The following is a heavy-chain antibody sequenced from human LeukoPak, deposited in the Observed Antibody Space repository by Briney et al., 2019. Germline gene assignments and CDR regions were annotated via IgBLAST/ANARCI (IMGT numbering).Heavy chain of an antibody. CDR3: VRSPQARMIVVGFDH. Sequence: PGGSLRLSCAASGFTFSSYAMSWVRQAPGKGLEWVSAISGSGGSTYYADSVKGRFTISRDNSKNSLYLQMISLRVEDTAVYYCVRSPQARMIVVGFDHWGQGALVTVSS. J-gene: IGHJ4*02. CDR2: ISGSGGST. CDR1: GFTFSSYA. V-gene: IGHV3-23*01. D-gene: IGHD3-22*01.